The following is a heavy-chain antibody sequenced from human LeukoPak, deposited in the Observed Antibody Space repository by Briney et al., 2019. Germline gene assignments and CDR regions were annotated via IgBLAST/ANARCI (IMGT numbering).Heavy chain of an antibody. Sequence: GGSLRLSCAGSGFTFSNYAMHWVRQAPGKGLEWVAVISNDGSNKYYADSVKGRFTISRDNSKNTLYLQMNSLRVEDTAVYYCARAAAETGAFRDNWFDPWGQGTLVTVSS. CDR1: GFTFSNYA. CDR3: ARAAAETGAFRDNWFDP. J-gene: IGHJ5*02. D-gene: IGHD6-19*01. CDR2: ISNDGSNK. V-gene: IGHV3-30*04.